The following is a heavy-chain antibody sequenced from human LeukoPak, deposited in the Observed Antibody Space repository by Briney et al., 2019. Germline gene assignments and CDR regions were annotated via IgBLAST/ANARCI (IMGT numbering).Heavy chain of an antibody. Sequence: GRSLRLSCAASGFTFSRDWMHWVRQGPGKGLVWVSRMNSDGSTTNYADSVKGRFTISRDNAKNTLYLQMNSLRAEDTAVYYCVRALMGTSDHWGQGSLVTVSS. CDR1: GFTFSRDW. V-gene: IGHV3-74*01. CDR3: VRALMGTSDH. D-gene: IGHD7-27*01. J-gene: IGHJ4*02. CDR2: MNSDGSTT.